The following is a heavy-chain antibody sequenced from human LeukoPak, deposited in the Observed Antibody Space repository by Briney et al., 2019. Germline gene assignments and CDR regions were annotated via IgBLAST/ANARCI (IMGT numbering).Heavy chain of an antibody. Sequence: GGSLRLSCAASGFTFSSYAMSWVRQAPGKGLEWVSAISGSGGSTCYADSVKGRFTISRDNSKNTLYLQMNSLRAEDTAVYYCAEDWKYSSGAYFDYWGQGTLVTVSS. CDR3: AEDWKYSSGAYFDY. V-gene: IGHV3-23*01. CDR2: ISGSGGST. CDR1: GFTFSSYA. J-gene: IGHJ4*02. D-gene: IGHD6-19*01.